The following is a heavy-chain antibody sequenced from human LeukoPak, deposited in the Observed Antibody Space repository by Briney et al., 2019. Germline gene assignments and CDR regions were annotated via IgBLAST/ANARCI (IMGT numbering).Heavy chain of an antibody. CDR1: GFSFSAFP. V-gene: IGHV3-30-3*01. D-gene: IGHD6-19*01. J-gene: IGHJ4*02. CDR3: ARDLRGCSSGWYGGY. Sequence: GGSLRLSCAASGFSFSAFPMHWVRQAPGKGLEWVAAISDDGSSKYNTDSVKGRFSISRDNSKNTLYLQMNSLRADDTGLYYCARDLRGCSSGWYGGYWGQGTLVTV. CDR2: ISDDGSSK.